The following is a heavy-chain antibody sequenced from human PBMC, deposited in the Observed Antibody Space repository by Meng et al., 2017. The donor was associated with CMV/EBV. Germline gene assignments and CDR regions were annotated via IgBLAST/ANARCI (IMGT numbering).Heavy chain of an antibody. CDR1: GFTFSSYA. CDR2: ISYDGSNK. Sequence: GGSLRLSCAVSGFTFSSYAMHWVRQAPGKGLEWVAVISYDGSNKYYADSVKGRFTITRDNSKNTLYLQMNSLRAEDTAVYYCARFDGGYIGYHYYYYGMDVWGQGTTVTVSS. J-gene: IGHJ6*02. V-gene: IGHV3-30*04. CDR3: ARFDGGYIGYHYYYYGMDV. D-gene: IGHD1-1*01.